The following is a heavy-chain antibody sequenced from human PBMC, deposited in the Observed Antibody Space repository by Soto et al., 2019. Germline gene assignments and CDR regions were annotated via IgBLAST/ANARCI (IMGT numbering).Heavy chain of an antibody. D-gene: IGHD2-2*01. V-gene: IGHV4-31*03. CDR1: GGSISSGGYY. CDR3: ARSGPTSCYRPRCGGYDETYFDY. Sequence: PSETLSLTCTVSGGSISSGGYYWSWIRQHPGKGLEWIGYIYYSGSTYYNPSLKSRVTISVDTSKNQFSLKLSSVTAADTAVYYCARSGPTSCYRPRCGGYDETYFDYWGQGTLVTVSS. CDR2: IYYSGST. J-gene: IGHJ4*02.